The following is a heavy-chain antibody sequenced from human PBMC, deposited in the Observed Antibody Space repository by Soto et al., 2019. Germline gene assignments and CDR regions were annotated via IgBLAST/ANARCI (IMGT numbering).Heavy chain of an antibody. CDR2: ISYDGSNK. CDR3: AKALNPGGGPPPFDY. V-gene: IGHV3-30*18. CDR1: GFTFSSYG. D-gene: IGHD3-16*01. J-gene: IGHJ4*02. Sequence: GGSLRLSCAASGFTFSSYGMHWVRQAPGKGLEWVAVISYDGSNKYYADSVKGRFTISRDNSKNTLYLQMNSLRAEDMAVYYCAKALNPGGGPPPFDYWGQGTLVTVSS.